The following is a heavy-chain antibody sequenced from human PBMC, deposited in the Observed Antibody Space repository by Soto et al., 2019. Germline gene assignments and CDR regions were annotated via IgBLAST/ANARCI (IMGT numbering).Heavy chain of an antibody. CDR1: GYTFTGYY. CDR3: ARGLSIAAAGTWFDP. V-gene: IGHV1-2*02. CDR2: INPNSGGT. Sequence: ASVTVSCKASGYTFTGYYMHWVRQAPGQGLEWIGWINPNSGGTNYAQKFQGRVTMTRDTSISTAYMELSSVSADDTAVYYCARGLSIAAAGTWFDPWGQGTLVTVSS. D-gene: IGHD6-13*01. J-gene: IGHJ5*02.